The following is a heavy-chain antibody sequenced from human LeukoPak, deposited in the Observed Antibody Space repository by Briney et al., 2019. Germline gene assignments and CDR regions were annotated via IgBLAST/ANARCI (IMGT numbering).Heavy chain of an antibody. Sequence: GRSLRLSCAASGFTFSSYAMHGVRAARGKGLEWVAVISYDGRNKYYADSVKGRFTISRDNSKNTLYLQMNSLRAEDTAVYYCARDNLGRFGGRNWFDPWGQGTLVTVSS. CDR1: GFTFSSYA. J-gene: IGHJ5*02. CDR3: ARDNLGRFGGRNWFDP. D-gene: IGHD3-10*01. CDR2: ISYDGRNK. V-gene: IGHV3-30*04.